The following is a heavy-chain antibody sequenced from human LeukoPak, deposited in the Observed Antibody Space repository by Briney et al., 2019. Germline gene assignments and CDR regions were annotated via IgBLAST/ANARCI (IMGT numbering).Heavy chain of an antibody. D-gene: IGHD5-12*01. CDR1: GGSVSSYY. CDR3: ARTSGYEFDY. CDR2: IYYSGST. J-gene: IGHJ4*02. Sequence: SETLSLTCTVSGGSVSSYYWSWIRQPPGKGLEWIGYIYYSGSTNYNPSLKSRVTISVDTSKNQFSLKLSSVTAADTAVYYCARTSGYEFDYWGQGTLVTVSS. V-gene: IGHV4-59*02.